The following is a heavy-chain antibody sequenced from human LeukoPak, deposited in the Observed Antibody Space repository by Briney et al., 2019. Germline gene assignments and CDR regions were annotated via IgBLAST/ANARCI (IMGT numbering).Heavy chain of an antibody. J-gene: IGHJ4*02. Sequence: SETLSLICTVSGGPISNYYWSWIRQPPGKGLECVGYVYYSGNPDYNPSLKSRVTISIDTSKNQLSLKLSSVTAADTAVYYCARDQYSGRFDYWGQGTLVTVSS. CDR2: VYYSGNP. CDR3: ARDQYSGRFDY. D-gene: IGHD1-26*01. V-gene: IGHV4-59*01. CDR1: GGPISNYY.